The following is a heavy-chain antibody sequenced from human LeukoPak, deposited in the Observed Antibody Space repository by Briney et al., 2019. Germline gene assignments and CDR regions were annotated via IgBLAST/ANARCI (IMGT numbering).Heavy chain of an antibody. J-gene: IGHJ5*02. V-gene: IGHV4-39*01. CDR1: GGSISSSSYY. Sequence: SETLSPTCTVSGGSISSSSYYWGWIRQPPGKGLEWIGSIYYSGSTYHNPSLKSRVTISVDTSKNQFSLKLSSVTAADTAVYYCAIQLLWFGELYWFDPWGQGTLVTVSS. D-gene: IGHD3-10*01. CDR3: AIQLLWFGELYWFDP. CDR2: IYYSGST.